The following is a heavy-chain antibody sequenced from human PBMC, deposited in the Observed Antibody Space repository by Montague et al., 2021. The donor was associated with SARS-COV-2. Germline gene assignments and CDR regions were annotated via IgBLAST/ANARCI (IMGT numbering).Heavy chain of an antibody. V-gene: IGHV2-70*01. J-gene: IGHJ4*02. D-gene: IGHD3-10*01. Sequence: PALVKPTQTLTLTCTFSGFSLSTSGMCVSWIRQPPGKALEWLAXXXWXXXKHXSTSLKTRLTISKDTSKNPVVLTMTDMDPVDTATYYCARSSVVRGVSLDYWGQGTLVTVSS. CDR2: XXWXXXK. CDR1: GFSLSTSGMC. CDR3: ARSSVVRGVSLDY.